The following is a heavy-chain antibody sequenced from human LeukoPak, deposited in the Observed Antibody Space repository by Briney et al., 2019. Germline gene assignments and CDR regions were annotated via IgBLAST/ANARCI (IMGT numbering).Heavy chain of an antibody. CDR1: GFTFSSYE. CDR3: ASFYDRSGRDY. CDR2: IGTGGSPI. J-gene: IGHJ4*02. Sequence: GGCLRLSCAASGFTFSSYEMNWVRQARGKGLEWVSYIGTGGSPISYADSVKGRFTVSRDNPKNSLYLQMNSLRAEDTAVYYCASFYDRSGRDYWGQGTLVTVSS. V-gene: IGHV3-48*03. D-gene: IGHD3-22*01.